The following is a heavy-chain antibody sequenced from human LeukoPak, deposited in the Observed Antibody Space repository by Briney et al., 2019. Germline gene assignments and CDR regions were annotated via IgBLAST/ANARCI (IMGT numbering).Heavy chain of an antibody. V-gene: IGHV4-4*02. CDR3: AREGGPYRPLDY. CDR1: GGSITNTNY. CDR2: VNLQGST. J-gene: IGHJ4*02. Sequence: NPSGTLSLTCGVSGGSITNTNYWTWVRQPPGKGLEWIGEVNLQGSTNYNPSLMGRVAISVDTSENHISLQLTSVTAADTAVYYCAREGGPYRPLDYSGQGTLVSVSS.